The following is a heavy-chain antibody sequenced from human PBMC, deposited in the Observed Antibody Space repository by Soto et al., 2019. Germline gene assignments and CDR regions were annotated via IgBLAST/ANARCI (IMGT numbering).Heavy chain of an antibody. CDR3: ARDVVGYCVSSACYWFDP. D-gene: IGHD2-2*03. J-gene: IGHJ5*02. Sequence: QVQLQESGPGLVKPSGTLSLTCAVSGDSISSSNWWSWVRQPPGKGLEWIGGIYHSGNTNYNPSLQSRVTISVDKSKNQFSLRLSSVTAADTAVYYCARDVVGYCVSSACYWFDPWGEGTLVTVSS. CDR2: IYHSGNT. V-gene: IGHV4-4*02. CDR1: GDSISSSNW.